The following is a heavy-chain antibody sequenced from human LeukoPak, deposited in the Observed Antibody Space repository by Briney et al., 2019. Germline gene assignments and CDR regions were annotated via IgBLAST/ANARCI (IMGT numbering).Heavy chain of an antibody. V-gene: IGHV1-69*06. CDR2: IIPIFGTV. Sequence: GASVKVSCKASGGTFSSYAISWVRQAPGQGLEWMGGIIPIFGTVNYAQKFQGRVTITADKSTSTAYMELSSLRSEDTAVYYCARVDIVVVVAADYYYYYMDVWGKGTTVTISS. D-gene: IGHD2-15*01. CDR1: GGTFSSYA. J-gene: IGHJ6*03. CDR3: ARVDIVVVVAADYYYYYMDV.